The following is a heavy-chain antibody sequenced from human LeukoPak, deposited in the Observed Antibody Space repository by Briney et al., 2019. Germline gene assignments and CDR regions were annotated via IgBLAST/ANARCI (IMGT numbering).Heavy chain of an antibody. V-gene: IGHV3-30*02. CDR3: AKDRVVGATISGENDY. J-gene: IGHJ4*02. Sequence: SCKASGFTFTSSAMHWVRQAPGKGLEWVAFIRFDGSNKDYADSVKGRFTISRDNSKNTLYLQMNSLRAEDTAVYYCAKDRVVGATISGENDYWGQGTLVTVSS. CDR1: GFTFTSSA. D-gene: IGHD1-26*01. CDR2: IRFDGSNK.